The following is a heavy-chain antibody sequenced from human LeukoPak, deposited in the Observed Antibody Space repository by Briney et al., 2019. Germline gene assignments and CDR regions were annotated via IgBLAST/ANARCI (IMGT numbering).Heavy chain of an antibody. V-gene: IGHV1-2*02. D-gene: IGHD3-22*01. CDR3: ACEQGYYYSFDY. J-gene: IGHJ4*02. CDR1: GYTFTGYY. CDR2: INPSSGGT. Sequence: GASVKVSCKASGYTFTGYYMHWVRQAPGQGLEWMGWINPSSGGTNYAQKFRGRVTMTRDTSISTAYMELSRLRSDDTAVYYCACEQGYYYSFDYWGQGTLVTVSS.